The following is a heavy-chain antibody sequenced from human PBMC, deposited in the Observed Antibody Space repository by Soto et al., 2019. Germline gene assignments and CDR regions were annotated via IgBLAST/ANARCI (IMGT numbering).Heavy chain of an antibody. CDR3: ATPRKAADPPDYGMDV. V-gene: IGHV1-69*13. CDR2: IIPIFGTA. CDR1: GGTFSSYA. D-gene: IGHD6-13*01. Sequence: SVKVSCKASGGTFSSYAISWVRQAPGQGLEWMGGIIPIFGTANYAQKFQGRVTITADESTSTAYMELSSLRSEDTAVYYCATPRKAADPPDYGMDVWGQGTTVTVSS. J-gene: IGHJ6*02.